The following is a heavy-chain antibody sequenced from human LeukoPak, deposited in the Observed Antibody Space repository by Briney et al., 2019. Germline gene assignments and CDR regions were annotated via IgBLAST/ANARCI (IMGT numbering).Heavy chain of an antibody. CDR1: GYSFTSYW. D-gene: IGHD3-22*01. V-gene: IGHV5-51*01. Sequence: GESLKISCKGSGYSFTSYWIGWVRQMPGKGLEWMGIIYPGDSDTRYSPSFQGQVTISADKSISTAYLQWSSLKASDTAKYYCARPSYYDSTGLPDAFDIWGQGTMVTVTS. CDR2: IYPGDSDT. CDR3: ARPSYYDSTGLPDAFDI. J-gene: IGHJ3*02.